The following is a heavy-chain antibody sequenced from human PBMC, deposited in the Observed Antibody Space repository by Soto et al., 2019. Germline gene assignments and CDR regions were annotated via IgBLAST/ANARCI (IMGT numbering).Heavy chain of an antibody. J-gene: IGHJ6*02. V-gene: IGHV1-2*04. Sequence: ASEKVSCKASGYTFTGYYMHWVRQAPGQGLEWMGWINPNSGGTNYAQKFQGWVTMTRDASISTAYMELSRLRSDDTAVYYCAREAAGYYYYGMDVWGQGTTVTVSS. CDR1: GYTFTGYY. CDR2: INPNSGGT. CDR3: AREAAGYYYYGMDV. D-gene: IGHD6-13*01.